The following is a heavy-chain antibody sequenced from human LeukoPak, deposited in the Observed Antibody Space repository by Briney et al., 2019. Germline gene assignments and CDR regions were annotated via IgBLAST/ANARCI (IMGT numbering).Heavy chain of an antibody. CDR1: GGSISSSSYY. CDR2: IYYSGST. Sequence: PSETLSLTCTVSGGSISSSSYYWGWIRQPPGKGLEWIGSIYYSGSTYYNPSLKSRVTISVDTSKNQFSLKLSSVTAADTAVYYCARDVDGYNPTLGDYWGQGTLVTVSS. D-gene: IGHD5-24*01. CDR3: ARDVDGYNPTLGDY. J-gene: IGHJ4*02. V-gene: IGHV4-39*07.